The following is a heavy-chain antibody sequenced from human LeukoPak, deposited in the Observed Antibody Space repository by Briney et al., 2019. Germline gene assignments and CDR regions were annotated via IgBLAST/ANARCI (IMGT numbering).Heavy chain of an antibody. CDR2: INPTGGTT. CDR3: ARERYCSGGNCFVTYYYGMDV. Sequence: EASVKVSCKASGYSFITFYLHWVRQAPGQGLEWMGIINPTGGTTNYAQKFEGRVTMTRDTSTSTVYMELSSLRSEDTAVYYCARERYCSGGNCFVTYYYGMDVWGQGTTVTVSS. CDR1: GYSFITFY. J-gene: IGHJ6*02. D-gene: IGHD2-15*01. V-gene: IGHV1-46*01.